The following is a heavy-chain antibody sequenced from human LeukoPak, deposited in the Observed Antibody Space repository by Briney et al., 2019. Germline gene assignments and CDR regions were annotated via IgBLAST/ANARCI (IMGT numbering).Heavy chain of an antibody. CDR2: LYTSGST. CDR3: ARHQRYFDNYYYYYMDV. J-gene: IGHJ6*03. V-gene: IGHV4-4*07. CDR1: GGSINSYY. D-gene: IGHD3-9*01. Sequence: SETLSLTCTVSGGSINSYYWSWIRQPAGKGLEWIGRLYTSGSTNYNPSLKSRVTMSVDTSKNQFSLKLSSVTAADTAVYYCARHQRYFDNYYYYYMDVWGKGTTVTISS.